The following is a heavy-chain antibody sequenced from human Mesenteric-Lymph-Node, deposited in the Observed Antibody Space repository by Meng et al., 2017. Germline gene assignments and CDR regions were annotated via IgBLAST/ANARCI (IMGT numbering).Heavy chain of an antibody. CDR2: MNPNSGNT. Sequence: ASVKVSCKASGYTFTSYDINWVRQATGQGLEWMGWMNPNSGNTGYAQKFQGRVTITRNTSISTAYMELSSLRSEDTAVYYCALIAAVAIDYYYYGMDVWGQGTTVTVSS. D-gene: IGHD6-13*01. CDR1: GYTFTSYD. CDR3: ALIAAVAIDYYYYGMDV. J-gene: IGHJ6*02. V-gene: IGHV1-8*03.